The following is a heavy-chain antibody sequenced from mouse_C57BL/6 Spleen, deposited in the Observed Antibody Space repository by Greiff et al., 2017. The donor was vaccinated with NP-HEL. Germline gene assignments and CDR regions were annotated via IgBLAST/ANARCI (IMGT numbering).Heavy chain of an antibody. J-gene: IGHJ2*01. Sequence: EVQLQQSGPELVKPGASVKISCKASGYSFTGYYMNWVKQSPEKSLEWIGEINPSTGGTTYNQKFKAKATLTVDKSSSTAYMQLKSLTSEDSAVYYCARRSYYYGSSYVDFDYWGQGTTLTVSS. CDR2: INPSTGGT. CDR1: GYSFTGYY. V-gene: IGHV1-42*01. D-gene: IGHD1-1*01. CDR3: ARRSYYYGSSYVDFDY.